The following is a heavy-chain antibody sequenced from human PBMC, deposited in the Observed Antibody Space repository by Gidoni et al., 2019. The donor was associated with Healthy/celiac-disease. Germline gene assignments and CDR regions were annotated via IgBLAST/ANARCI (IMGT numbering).Heavy chain of an antibody. Sequence: QVQLVQSGAEVKKPGASVKVSCKASGYTFTSYYMHWVRQAPGQGLEWMGIINPSGGSTSYAQKFQGRVTMTRDTSTSTVYMELSSLRSEDTAVYYCARGGGDYGDYVWGSGMDVWGQGTTVTVSS. CDR3: ARGGGDYGDYVWGSGMDV. J-gene: IGHJ6*02. CDR1: GYTFTSYY. CDR2: INPSGGST. V-gene: IGHV1-46*01. D-gene: IGHD4-17*01.